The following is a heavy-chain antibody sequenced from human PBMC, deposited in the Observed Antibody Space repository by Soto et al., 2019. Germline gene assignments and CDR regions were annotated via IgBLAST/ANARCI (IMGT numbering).Heavy chain of an antibody. J-gene: IGHJ4*02. CDR3: VRGYSGFDY. D-gene: IGHD5-12*01. V-gene: IGHV3-72*01. CDR2: SRNKANSYTT. CDR1: GFTFSDRY. Sequence: EVQLVESGGGLVPPGGSLRLSCEVSGFTFSDRYMDWVRQAPGRGLEWVGRSRNKANSYTTEYATSVKGRFTVSRDDSKNLFFLQMNSLKTEDTALYYCVRGYSGFDYWGQGALVTVSS.